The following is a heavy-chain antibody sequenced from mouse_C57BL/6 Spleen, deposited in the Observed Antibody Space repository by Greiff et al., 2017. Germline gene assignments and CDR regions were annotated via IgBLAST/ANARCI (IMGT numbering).Heavy chain of an antibody. J-gene: IGHJ2*01. V-gene: IGHV1-63*01. CDR3: ARGDSNYGFDY. Sequence: QVHVKQSGAELVRPGTSVKMSCKASGYTFTNYWIGWAKQRPGHGLEWIGDIYPGGGYTNYNEKFKGKATLTADKSSSTAYMQFSSLTSEDSAIYYCARGDSNYGFDYWGQGTTLTVSS. D-gene: IGHD2-5*01. CDR2: IYPGGGYT. CDR1: GYTFTNYW.